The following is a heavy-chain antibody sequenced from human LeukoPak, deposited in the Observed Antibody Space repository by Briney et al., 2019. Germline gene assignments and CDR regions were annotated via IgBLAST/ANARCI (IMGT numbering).Heavy chain of an antibody. J-gene: IGHJ4*02. CDR3: ARGRTFDN. V-gene: IGHV4-59*01. CDR1: GASISGYY. CDR2: IYDRGST. Sequence: PSETLSLTCTVSGASISGYYWSWIRQPPGKGLEWIGHIYDRGSTKYNPSLKSRVTISVDTSKNQLSVRLSSVTAADTAVYYCARGRTFDNWGQGTLVTVSS.